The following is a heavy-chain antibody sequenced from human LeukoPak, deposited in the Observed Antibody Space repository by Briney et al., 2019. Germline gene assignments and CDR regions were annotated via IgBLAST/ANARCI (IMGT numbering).Heavy chain of an antibody. CDR1: GFTFSSYS. CDR2: ISSSSSYI. J-gene: IGHJ4*02. CDR3: AKDDTYYDSSGYDY. D-gene: IGHD3-22*01. Sequence: PGGSLRLSCAASGFTFSSYSMNWVRQAPGKGLEWVSSISSSSSYIYYADSVKGRFTISRDNAKNSLYLQMNSLRAEDTAVYYCAKDDTYYDSSGYDYWGQGTLVTVSS. V-gene: IGHV3-21*01.